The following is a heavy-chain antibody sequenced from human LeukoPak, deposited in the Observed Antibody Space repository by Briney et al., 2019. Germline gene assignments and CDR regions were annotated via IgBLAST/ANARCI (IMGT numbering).Heavy chain of an antibody. CDR3: ARGQYCSTTTCYSARRYFDF. Sequence: SETLSLTCAVSGGAFSNYFWTWIRQPPGKGLEWIAEINDSGSTDSNSSLRSRVAISLDTSKNQFSLRLTSVTAADTAVYYCARGQYCSTTTCYSARRYFDFWGQGTLVTVSS. J-gene: IGHJ4*02. D-gene: IGHD2-2*01. CDR2: INDSGST. V-gene: IGHV4-34*01. CDR1: GGAFSNYF.